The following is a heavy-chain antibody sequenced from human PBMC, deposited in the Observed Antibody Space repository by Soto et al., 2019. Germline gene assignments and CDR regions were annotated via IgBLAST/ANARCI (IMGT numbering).Heavy chain of an antibody. D-gene: IGHD2-2*01. V-gene: IGHV3-23*01. J-gene: IGHJ3*02. Sequence: ETLSLTCTVSGGSISSGGYYWSWVRQAPGKGLEWVSAISGSGGSTYYADSVKGRFTISRDNSKNTLYLQMNSLRAEDTAVYYCAKDLEEYCSSTSCFDAFDIWGQGTMVTVSS. CDR3: AKDLEEYCSSTSCFDAFDI. CDR2: ISGSGGST. CDR1: GGSISSGGYY.